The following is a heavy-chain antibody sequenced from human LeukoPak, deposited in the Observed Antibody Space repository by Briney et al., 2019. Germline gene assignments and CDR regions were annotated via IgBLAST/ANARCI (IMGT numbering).Heavy chain of an antibody. CDR2: IYYSGST. V-gene: IGHV4-39*01. D-gene: IGHD3-3*01. Sequence: PSETLSLTCTVSGGSIRGSSYYWVWIRQPPGKGLEWIGTIYYSGSTYYNPSLKSRVTISADTSKNQLSLKVRSVTAADTAVYYCARSSGVVIHNWFDPWGQGTLLIVSS. CDR3: ARSSGVVIHNWFDP. J-gene: IGHJ5*02. CDR1: GGSIRGSSYY.